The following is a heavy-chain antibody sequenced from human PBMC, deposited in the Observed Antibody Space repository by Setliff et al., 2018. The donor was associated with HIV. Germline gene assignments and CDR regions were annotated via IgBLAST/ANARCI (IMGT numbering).Heavy chain of an antibody. Sequence: GASVKVSCKTSGDTLSIHPISWVRQAPGRGLDWMGGIIPAFGTANYAQKFQDRVTITTDESTTTVFMELTGLRSEDTAVYYCASGWSEDATNVKVEYLQHWGQGTLVTVSS. D-gene: IGHD1-1*01. CDR1: GDTLSIHP. CDR3: ASGWSEDATNVKVEYLQH. V-gene: IGHV1-69*05. CDR2: IIPAFGTA. J-gene: IGHJ1*01.